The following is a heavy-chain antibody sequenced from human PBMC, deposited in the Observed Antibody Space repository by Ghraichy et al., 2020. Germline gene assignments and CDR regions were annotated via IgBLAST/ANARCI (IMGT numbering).Heavy chain of an antibody. J-gene: IGHJ6*02. CDR2: INPSDGST. D-gene: IGHD2-2*02. Sequence: ASVKVSCKASGYTFSGHYIYWVRQAPGQGLEWMGLINPSDGSTRHAQKFQGRVTITKDTSTSTVYMDLSSLGSEDTAVYYCARVALYNGLDVWGQGTTVAVSS. CDR3: ARVALYNGLDV. CDR1: GYTFSGHY. V-gene: IGHV1-46*01.